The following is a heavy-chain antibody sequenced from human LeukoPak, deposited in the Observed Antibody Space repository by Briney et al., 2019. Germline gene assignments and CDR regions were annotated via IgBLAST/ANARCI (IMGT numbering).Heavy chain of an antibody. Sequence: GGFLRLSCAASGFTFSSYGMHWVRQAPGKGLEWVAVIWYDGSNKYYADSVKGRFTISRDNSKNTLYLQMNSLRAEDTAVYYCAREAYQLLYGIYYYYYYMDVWGKGTTVTVSS. CDR3: AREAYQLLYGIYYYYYYMDV. CDR2: IWYDGSNK. J-gene: IGHJ6*03. V-gene: IGHV3-33*01. CDR1: GFTFSSYG. D-gene: IGHD2-2*02.